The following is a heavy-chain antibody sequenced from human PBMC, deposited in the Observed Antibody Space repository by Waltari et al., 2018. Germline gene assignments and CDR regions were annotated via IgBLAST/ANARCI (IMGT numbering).Heavy chain of an antibody. Sequence: QVQLQESGPGLVKPSQTLSLTCTGSGGSVSSADYYWTWIRQPPGKGLEWIGYIYYSVRTSYTPSLTVQVTQSVDPSENQFSLKLSAVTAADTAVYYCARDTGEYSCYAIIKKFDPWGQGTLVTVSS. J-gene: IGHJ5*02. D-gene: IGHD5-12*01. CDR2: IYYSVRT. CDR1: GGSVSSADYY. V-gene: IGHV4-30-4*08. CDR3: ARDTGEYSCYAIIKKFDP.